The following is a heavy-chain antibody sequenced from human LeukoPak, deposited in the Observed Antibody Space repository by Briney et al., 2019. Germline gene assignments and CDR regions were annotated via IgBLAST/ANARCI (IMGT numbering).Heavy chain of an antibody. D-gene: IGHD3-16*01. J-gene: IGHJ4*02. Sequence: QSGGSLRLSCVASGLTFSSYAMHWVRQGPGRGLDWVALISYVGENEYYADSVRGRFTISRDNAKNTLYLQMSSLRAEDTALYYCVRGRYYYDTSGYLDHWGQGTLLTVSS. CDR1: GLTFSSYA. V-gene: IGHV3-30*04. CDR3: VRGRYYYDTSGYLDH. CDR2: ISYVGENE.